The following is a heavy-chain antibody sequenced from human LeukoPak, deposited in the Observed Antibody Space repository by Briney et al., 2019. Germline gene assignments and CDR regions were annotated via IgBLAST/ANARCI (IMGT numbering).Heavy chain of an antibody. CDR1: GFTFSSCG. Sequence: GGSLRLSCAASGFTFSSCGFNWVRQAPGKGLEWVSSIGPTGTDRYYADSVRGRFTISRDNSKNTLYLQMNSLRAEDTAVYYCAKDLGVVNPFDYWGQGTLVTVSS. CDR2: IGPTGTDR. V-gene: IGHV3-21*01. D-gene: IGHD3-22*01. J-gene: IGHJ4*02. CDR3: AKDLGVVNPFDY.